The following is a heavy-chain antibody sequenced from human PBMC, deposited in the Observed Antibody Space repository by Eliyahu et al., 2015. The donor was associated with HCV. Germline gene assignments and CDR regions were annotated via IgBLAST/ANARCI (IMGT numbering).Heavy chain of an antibody. V-gene: IGHV4-4*02. CDR1: GGSIGGGNG. CDR2: IYHSGST. CDR3: ARAGIVGAREXDY. D-gene: IGHD1-26*01. Sequence: QVQLQESGPGLVKPSGTLSLTXAVSGGSIGGGNGGGWGRPPPGKGAEWIGEIYHSGSTNYNPSLKSRVTISVDKSKNQFSLKLSSVTAADTAVYYCARAGIVGAREXDYWGQGTMVTVSA. J-gene: IGHJ4*02.